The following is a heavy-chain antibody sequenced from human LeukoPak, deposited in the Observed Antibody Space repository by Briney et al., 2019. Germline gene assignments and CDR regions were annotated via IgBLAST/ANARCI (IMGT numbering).Heavy chain of an antibody. V-gene: IGHV4-4*07. J-gene: IGHJ4*02. CDR1: GGSSSNYY. CDR3: ARDFYGDDGHHPFDY. Sequence: SETLSLTCGVSGGSSSNYYWNWLRQPAGKGLEWIGRIYASGSTNYNPSLKSRVTISMDKSKNHFSLNLKSVTAADTAFYYCARDFYGDDGHHPFDYWGQGIQVTVSS. CDR2: IYASGST. D-gene: IGHD2/OR15-2a*01.